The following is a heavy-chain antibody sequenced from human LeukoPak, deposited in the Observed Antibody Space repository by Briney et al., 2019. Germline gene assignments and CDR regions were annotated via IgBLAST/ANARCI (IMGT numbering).Heavy chain of an antibody. CDR1: GYTFTGYY. CDR3: ARGGVVVPAAIWSPDWFDP. V-gene: IGHV1-2*02. CDR2: INPNSGGT. Sequence: ASVKVSCKASGYTFTGYYMHWVRQATGQGLEWMGWINPNSGGTNYAQKFQGRVTMTRDTSISTAYMELSRLRSDDTAVYYCARGGVVVPAAIWSPDWFDPWGQGTLVTVSS. D-gene: IGHD2-2*01. J-gene: IGHJ5*02.